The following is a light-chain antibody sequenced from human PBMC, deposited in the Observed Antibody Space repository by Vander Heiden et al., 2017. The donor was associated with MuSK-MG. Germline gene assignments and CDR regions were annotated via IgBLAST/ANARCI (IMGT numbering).Light chain of an antibody. CDR3: QQYHSSGRT. V-gene: IGKV3-20*01. CDR1: QSVSSGY. CDR2: DAS. J-gene: IGKJ1*01. Sequence: EILLTQSPGTLSMSPGERVTLPCTASQSVSSGYLAWYQQKPGQAPRLLIYDASSRATGIPDRFSGSGSGTDFTLTISGLEPEDFAVYYCQQYHSSGRTFGQGTKVEI.